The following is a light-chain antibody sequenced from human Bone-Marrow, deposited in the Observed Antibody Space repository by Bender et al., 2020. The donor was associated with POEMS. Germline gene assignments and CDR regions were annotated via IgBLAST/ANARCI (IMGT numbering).Light chain of an antibody. Sequence: ARITCSMDALPNEYVYWYQQKPGQAPVLVIYKDTERPSGIPERFSGSNSGNIATLTISGTQALDEADYYCQAWDTSSVVFGGGTKLTVL. V-gene: IGLV3-1*01. J-gene: IGLJ2*01. CDR1: ALPNEY. CDR2: KDT. CDR3: QAWDTSSVV.